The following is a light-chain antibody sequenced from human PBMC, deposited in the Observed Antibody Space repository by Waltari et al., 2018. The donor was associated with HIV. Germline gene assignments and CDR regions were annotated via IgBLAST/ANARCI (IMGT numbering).Light chain of an antibody. CDR2: GAT. J-gene: IGKJ1*01. Sequence: EIVMTLSPDTLSVSPVDRATLSCRASQSVGGNLAWYQVRPGQTPSLLIYGATSRTTGFPARFSGRGSGTEFTLTISGLQSEDFAIYYCQQYNELPQTFGQGTRV. CDR3: QQYNELPQT. CDR1: QSVGGN. V-gene: IGKV3-15*01.